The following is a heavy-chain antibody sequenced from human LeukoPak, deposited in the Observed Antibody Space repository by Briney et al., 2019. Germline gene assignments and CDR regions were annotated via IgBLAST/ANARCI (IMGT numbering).Heavy chain of an antibody. Sequence: GGSLRLSCAVSGFTFSSYSMNWVRQAPGKGLEWVSSISSSSSYIYYADSVKGRFTISRDNAKNSLYLQMNSLRAEDTAVYYCARVRLKRENTRAFDYWGQGTLVTVSS. V-gene: IGHV3-21*01. J-gene: IGHJ4*02. CDR2: ISSSSSYI. CDR1: GFTFSSYS. CDR3: ARVRLKRENTRAFDY. D-gene: IGHD1-26*01.